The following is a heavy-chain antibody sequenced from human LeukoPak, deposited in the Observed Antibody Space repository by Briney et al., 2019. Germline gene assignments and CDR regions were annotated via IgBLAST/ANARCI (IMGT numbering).Heavy chain of an antibody. CDR3: ARDNDFDY. V-gene: IGHV1-46*01. CDR1: GYTFTSYG. J-gene: IGHJ4*02. CDR2: INPRGTST. Sequence: GASVKVSCKASGYTFTSYGISWVRQAPGQGLEWMGLINPRGTSTIYAEKFQGRVTMTRDMSTSTVYMELSSLRSEDTAVYYCARDNDFDYWGQGTLVTVSS. D-gene: IGHD2-8*01.